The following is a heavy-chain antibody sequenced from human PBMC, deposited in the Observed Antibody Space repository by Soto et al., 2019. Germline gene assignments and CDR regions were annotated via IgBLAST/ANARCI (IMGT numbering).Heavy chain of an antibody. CDR3: ARTGHGGTDY. D-gene: IGHD1-1*01. J-gene: IGHJ4*02. Sequence: SETLSLTCTVSGDSISTNDHYWTWIRQPPGKGLEWIGYIYYTGSTYYSPSLKSRVTISVDTSKNQFSLKLNSVTAADTAVYYCARTGHGGTDYWGQGTLVTVSS. CDR2: IYYTGST. CDR1: GDSISTNDHY. V-gene: IGHV4-30-4*08.